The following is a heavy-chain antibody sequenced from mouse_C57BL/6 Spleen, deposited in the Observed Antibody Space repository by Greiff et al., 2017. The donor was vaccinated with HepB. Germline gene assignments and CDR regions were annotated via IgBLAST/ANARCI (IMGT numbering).Heavy chain of an antibody. J-gene: IGHJ3*01. D-gene: IGHD2-10*02. V-gene: IGHV1-15*01. Sequence: VQLQQSGAELVRPGASVTLSCKASGYTFTDYEMHWVKQTPVHGLEWIGAIDPETGGTAYNQKFKGKAILTADKSSSTAYMELRSLTSEDSAVYYGTRPQYGNWCAYWGQGTLVTVSA. CDR3: TRPQYGNWCAY. CDR1: GYTFTDYE. CDR2: IDPETGGT.